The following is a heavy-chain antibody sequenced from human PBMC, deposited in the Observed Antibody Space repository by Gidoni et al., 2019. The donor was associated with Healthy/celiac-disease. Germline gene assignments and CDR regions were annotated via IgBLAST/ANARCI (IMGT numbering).Heavy chain of an antibody. CDR2: ISYDGSNK. J-gene: IGHJ3*02. D-gene: IGHD3-10*01. V-gene: IGHV3-30*18. CDR1: GFTFSSHG. Sequence: QVQLVESGGGVVQPGRSLRLSCAASGFTFSSHGMPWVRQAPGKGLEWVAVISYDGSNKYYADSVKGRFTISRDNSKNTLYLQMNSLRAEDTAVYYCAKEGGEVYYYGSGSPMGAFDIWGQGTMVTVSS. CDR3: AKEGGEVYYYGSGSPMGAFDI.